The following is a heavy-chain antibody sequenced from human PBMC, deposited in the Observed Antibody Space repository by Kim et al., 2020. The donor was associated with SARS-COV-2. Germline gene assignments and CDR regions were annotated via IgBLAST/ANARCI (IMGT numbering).Heavy chain of an antibody. CDR1: GFTFSSYG. CDR2: IWYDGSNK. Sequence: GGSLRLSCAASGFTFSSYGMHWVRQAPGKGLEWVAVIWYDGSNKYYADSVKGRFTISRDNSKNTLYLQMNSLRAEDTAVYYCAKGVRGYDSSGYSYWGQGTLVTVSS. D-gene: IGHD3-22*01. V-gene: IGHV3-33*06. J-gene: IGHJ4*02. CDR3: AKGVRGYDSSGYSY.